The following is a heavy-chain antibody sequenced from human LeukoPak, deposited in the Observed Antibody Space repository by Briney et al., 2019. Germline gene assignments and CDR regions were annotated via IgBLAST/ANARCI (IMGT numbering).Heavy chain of an antibody. D-gene: IGHD3-22*01. CDR1: GFIFSSYA. Sequence: GGSLRLSCAASGFIFSSYAMTWVRQAPGKGLEWVSYISSSGSTVYYADSVKGRFIISRDNAKNSLYLQMNSLRAEDTAVYYCARKWLLLDFWGQGTLVTVSS. J-gene: IGHJ4*02. CDR3: ARKWLLLDF. V-gene: IGHV3-48*03. CDR2: ISSSGSTV.